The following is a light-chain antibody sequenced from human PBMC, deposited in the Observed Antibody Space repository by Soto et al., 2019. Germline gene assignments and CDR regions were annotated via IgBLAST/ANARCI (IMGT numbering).Light chain of an antibody. Sequence: DIQVTQSPSSLSASVGDRVTITCRSSQTISNYLNWYQQKPGKAPKLLIYAASSLQSGVPLRFSGSGSATDFTLTISRLEPEDFALYYCQHYGRSPITFGQGTKVDIK. J-gene: IGKJ1*01. CDR2: AAS. CDR1: QTISNY. V-gene: IGKV1-39*01. CDR3: QHYGRSPIT.